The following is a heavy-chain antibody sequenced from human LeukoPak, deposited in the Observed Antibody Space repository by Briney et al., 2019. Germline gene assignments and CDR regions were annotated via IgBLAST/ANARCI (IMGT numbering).Heavy chain of an antibody. J-gene: IGHJ6*03. Sequence: PGGSLRLSCAASGFIFSSYSMNWVRRAPGKGLEWVSYISSSSSTIYYADSVKGRFTISRDNAKNSLYLQMNSLRAEDTAVYYCARDRPYCSSTSCYYMDVWGKGTTVTVSS. CDR2: ISSSSSTI. V-gene: IGHV3-48*01. D-gene: IGHD2-2*01. CDR3: ARDRPYCSSTSCYYMDV. CDR1: GFIFSSYS.